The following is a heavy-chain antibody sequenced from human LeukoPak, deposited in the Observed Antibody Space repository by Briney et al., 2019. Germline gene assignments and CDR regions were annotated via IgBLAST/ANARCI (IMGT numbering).Heavy chain of an antibody. V-gene: IGHV1-46*01. D-gene: IGHD1-1*01. Sequence: ASVKVSCKASGYTFTSYYMHWVRQAPGQGLEWMGIINPSGGSTSYAQKFQGRVTITADESTSTAYMELSSLRSEDTAVYYCARALHLELHSYFDSWGQGTLATVSS. CDR2: INPSGGST. J-gene: IGHJ4*02. CDR1: GYTFTSYY. CDR3: ARALHLELHSYFDS.